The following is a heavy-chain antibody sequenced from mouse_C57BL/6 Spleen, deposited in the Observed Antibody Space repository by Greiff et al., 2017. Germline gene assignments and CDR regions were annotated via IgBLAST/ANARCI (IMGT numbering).Heavy chain of an antibody. CDR2: IYPGDGDT. D-gene: IGHD1-1*01. V-gene: IGHV1-82*01. CDR3: ARGITTVVATGYYAMDY. CDR1: GYAFSSSW. J-gene: IGHJ4*01. Sequence: QVQLQQSGPELVKPGASVKISCKASGYAFSSSWMNWVKQRPGKGLEWIGRIYPGDGDTNYTGKFKGKATLTADKSSSTAYMQLSSLTSEDSAVYFCARGITTVVATGYYAMDYWGQGTSVTVSS.